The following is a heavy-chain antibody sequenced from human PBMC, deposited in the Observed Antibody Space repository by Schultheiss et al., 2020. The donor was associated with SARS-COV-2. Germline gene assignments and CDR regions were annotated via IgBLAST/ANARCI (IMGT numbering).Heavy chain of an antibody. J-gene: IGHJ3*02. CDR3: ARDPQIVGATPVAFDI. V-gene: IGHV1-69*04. D-gene: IGHD1-26*01. Sequence: SVKVSCKASGGTFSSYTISWVRQAPGQGLEWMGRIIPILGIANYAQKFQGRVTITADKSTSTAYMELSSLRSEDTAVYYCARDPQIVGATPVAFDIWGQGTMVNVSS. CDR2: IIPILGIA. CDR1: GGTFSSYT.